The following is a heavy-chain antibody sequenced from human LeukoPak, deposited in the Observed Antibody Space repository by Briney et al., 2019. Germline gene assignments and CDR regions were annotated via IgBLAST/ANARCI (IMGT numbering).Heavy chain of an antibody. CDR1: GYTFTSYH. CDR2: INPSGGST. V-gene: IGHV1-46*01. D-gene: IGHD6-19*01. Sequence: GASVKVSCKASGYTFTSYHMHWVRQAPGQGLEWMGIINPSGGSTSYAQKFQGRVTMTRDTSTSTVYMELSSLRSEDTAVYYCARDTPKDSSGWYFDYWAREPWSPSPQ. CDR3: ARDTPKDSSGWYFDY. J-gene: IGHJ4*02.